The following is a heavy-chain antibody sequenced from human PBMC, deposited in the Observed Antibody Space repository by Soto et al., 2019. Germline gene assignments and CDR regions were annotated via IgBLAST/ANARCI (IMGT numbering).Heavy chain of an antibody. CDR2: IYYSGST. D-gene: IGHD3-22*01. CDR3: ASLLSPYYYDSSGDKNWFDP. Sequence: SETLSLTCTVAGGSISSHYWSWILQPPGKGLEWIGYIYYSGSTNYNPSLKSRVTISVDTSKNQFSLKLSSVTAADTAVYYCASLLSPYYYDSSGDKNWFDPWGQGTLVTVSS. CDR1: GGSISSHY. V-gene: IGHV4-59*08. J-gene: IGHJ5*02.